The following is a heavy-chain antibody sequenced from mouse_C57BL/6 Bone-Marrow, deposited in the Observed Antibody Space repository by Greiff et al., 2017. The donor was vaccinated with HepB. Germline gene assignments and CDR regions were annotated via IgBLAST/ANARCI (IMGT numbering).Heavy chain of an antibody. J-gene: IGHJ2*01. D-gene: IGHD1-1*01. CDR1: GYTFTSYG. CDR2: IYPRSGNT. Sequence: QVQLQQSGAELARPGASVKLSCKASGYTFTSYGLRWVKQRTGQGLEWIGEIYPRSGNTYYNEKFKGKATLTADKSSSTAYMELRSLTSEDSAVYFCADYGSSYEDDYWGQGTTLTVSS. CDR3: ADYGSSYEDDY. V-gene: IGHV1-81*01.